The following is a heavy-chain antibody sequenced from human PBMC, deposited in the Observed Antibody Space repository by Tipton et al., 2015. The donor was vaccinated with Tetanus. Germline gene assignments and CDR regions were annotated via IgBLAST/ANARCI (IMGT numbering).Heavy chain of an antibody. CDR1: GFTFSTYS. D-gene: IGHD1-26*01. CDR2: ISLSSTYI. V-gene: IGHV3-21*01. Sequence: SLRLSCAASGFTFSTYSMNWVRQAPGKGLEWVSSISLSSTYIHYADSVRGRFTISRDNARNSLYLEMNSLRAEDTALYYCAREFRRGGSYQTEALDVWGQGTLVTVSS. J-gene: IGHJ3*01. CDR3: AREFRRGGSYQTEALDV.